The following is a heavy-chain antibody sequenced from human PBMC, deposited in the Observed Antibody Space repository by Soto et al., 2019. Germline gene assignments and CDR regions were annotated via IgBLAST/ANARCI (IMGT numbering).Heavy chain of an antibody. CDR3: AKDKSEGSGWGPFDY. D-gene: IGHD6-19*01. J-gene: IGHJ4*02. CDR1: GFTFDDYA. CDR2: ISWNSGSI. V-gene: IGHV3-9*01. Sequence: GGSLRLSCAASGFTFDDYAMHWVRQAPGKGLEWVSGISWNSGSIGYADSVKGRFTISRDNAKNSLYLQMNSLRAEDTALYYCAKDKSEGSGWGPFDYWGQGTLVTVSS.